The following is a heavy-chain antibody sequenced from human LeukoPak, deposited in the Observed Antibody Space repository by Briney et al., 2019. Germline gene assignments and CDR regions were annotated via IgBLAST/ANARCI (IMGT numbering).Heavy chain of an antibody. CDR1: GGSISSYY. CDR2: IYTSGST. CDR3: ARDAYSSSWYNYYALDI. Sequence: SETLSLTCTVSGGSISSYYWSWIRQPAGKGLEWIGRIYTSGSTNYNPSPKSRVTMSVDTSKNQFSLKLSSVTAADTAVYYCARDAYSSSWYNYYALDIWGQGTMVTVSS. D-gene: IGHD6-13*01. J-gene: IGHJ3*02. V-gene: IGHV4-4*07.